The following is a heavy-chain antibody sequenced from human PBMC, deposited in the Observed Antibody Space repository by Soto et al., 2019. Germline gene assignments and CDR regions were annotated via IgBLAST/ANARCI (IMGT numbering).Heavy chain of an antibody. CDR2: ISAYNGNT. D-gene: IGHD3-3*01. CDR3: ARDPTYYDCWGVGGYYYYGMDV. J-gene: IGHJ6*02. CDR1: GYTFTSYG. Sequence: ASVKVSCKASGYTFTSYGISWVRQAPGQGLEWMGWISAYNGNTNYAQKLQGRVTMTTDTSTSTAYMELRSLRSDDTAVYYCARDPTYYDCWGVGGYYYYGMDVWGQGTTVTVSS. V-gene: IGHV1-18*04.